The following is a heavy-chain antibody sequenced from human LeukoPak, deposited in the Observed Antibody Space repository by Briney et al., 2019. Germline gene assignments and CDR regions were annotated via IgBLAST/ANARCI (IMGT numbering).Heavy chain of an antibody. Sequence: GGSLRLSCSASGFTFRSYNMNWVRQAPGKGLEWVSSISSSSSYMYYADSVKGRFTISRGNAKNSVYLQMNSLRPEDTAVYYCARDNLDAFDIWGQGTMVTVSS. V-gene: IGHV3-21*01. CDR2: ISSSSSYM. CDR1: GFTFRSYN. CDR3: ARDNLDAFDI. J-gene: IGHJ3*02.